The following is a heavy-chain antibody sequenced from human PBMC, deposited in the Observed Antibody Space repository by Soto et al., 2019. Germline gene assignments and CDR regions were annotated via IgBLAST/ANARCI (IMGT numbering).Heavy chain of an antibody. CDR3: ARVPEY. Sequence: SETLSLTCAVSGGSISSGGYSWSWIRQPPGKGLEWIGYMYHSGSTYYNLSLKSRVTISIDRSKNQFSLKLSSVTAADTAVYYCARVPEYWGQGILVTVSS. CDR1: GGSISSGGYS. CDR2: MYHSGST. V-gene: IGHV4-30-2*01. D-gene: IGHD2-2*01. J-gene: IGHJ4*02.